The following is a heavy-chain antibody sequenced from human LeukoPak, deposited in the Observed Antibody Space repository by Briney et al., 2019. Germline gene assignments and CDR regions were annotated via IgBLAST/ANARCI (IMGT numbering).Heavy chain of an antibody. D-gene: IGHD2-2*01. J-gene: IGHJ6*03. CDR3: AKDTTDIVVVVGSYYYYYYMDV. CDR1: GFTFRSYG. V-gene: IGHV3-30*02. Sequence: GSLRLSCAASGFTFRSYGMHWVRQAPGKGLEWVAFIRYDGSNKYYADSVKGRFTISRDNSKNTLYLQMNSLRAEDTAVYYCAKDTTDIVVVVGSYYYYYYMDVWGKGTTVTISS. CDR2: IRYDGSNK.